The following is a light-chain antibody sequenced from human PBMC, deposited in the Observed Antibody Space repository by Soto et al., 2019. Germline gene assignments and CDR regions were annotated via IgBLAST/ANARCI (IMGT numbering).Light chain of an antibody. CDR3: QQYGSSPPYT. V-gene: IGKV3-20*01. CDR1: QSVSSSY. CDR2: GAS. Sequence: EIVLTQSPGTLSLSPGERATLSCRASQSVSSSYLAWYQQKPGQAPRLLIYGASSRATGIPDRFSGSGSGTDFKLTISRLEPEDFAVYYCQQYGSSPPYTFGQGTKLESK. J-gene: IGKJ2*01.